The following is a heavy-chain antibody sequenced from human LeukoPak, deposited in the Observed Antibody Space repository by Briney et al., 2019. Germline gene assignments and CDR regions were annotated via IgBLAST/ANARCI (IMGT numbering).Heavy chain of an antibody. CDR2: ISAYNGNT. Sequence: ASVKVSCKASGYTFTSYGISWVRQAPGQGLEGMGWISAYNGNTNYAQKLQGRVTMTTDTSTSTAYMELRSLRSDDTAVYYCARELGYSYGPNDAFDIWGQGTMVTVSS. D-gene: IGHD5-18*01. V-gene: IGHV1-18*01. J-gene: IGHJ3*02. CDR1: GYTFTSYG. CDR3: ARELGYSYGPNDAFDI.